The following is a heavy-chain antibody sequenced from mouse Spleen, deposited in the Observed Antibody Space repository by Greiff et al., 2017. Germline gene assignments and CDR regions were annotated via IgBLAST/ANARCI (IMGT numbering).Heavy chain of an antibody. CDR2: ISSGGGNT. CDR3: ARLYGSSYWYFDV. V-gene: IGHV5-9*04. CDR1: GFTFSSYA. J-gene: IGHJ1*01. D-gene: IGHD1-1*01. Sequence: EVKLMESGGGLVKRGGSLKLSCAASGFTFSSYAMSWVRQTPEKRLEWVATISSGGGNTYYPDSVKGRFTISRDNAKNTLYLQMSSLKSEDTAMYYCARLYGSSYWYFDVWGAGTTVTVSS.